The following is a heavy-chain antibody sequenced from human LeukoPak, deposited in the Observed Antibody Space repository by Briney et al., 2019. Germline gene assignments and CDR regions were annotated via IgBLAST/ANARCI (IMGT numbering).Heavy chain of an antibody. Sequence: PGGSLRLSCAASGFTFSSYAMSWVRQAPGKGLEWVSAISGSGGSTYYADSVKGRFTISRDNSKNTLYLQMNSLRAEDTAVYYCAKTKPRGIAARGWFAPWGQGTLVTVSS. CDR2: ISGSGGST. CDR1: GFTFSSYA. J-gene: IGHJ5*02. V-gene: IGHV3-23*01. CDR3: AKTKPRGIAARGWFAP. D-gene: IGHD6-6*01.